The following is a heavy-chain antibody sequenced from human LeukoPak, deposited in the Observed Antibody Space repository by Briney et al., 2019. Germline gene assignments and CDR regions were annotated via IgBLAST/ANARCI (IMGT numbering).Heavy chain of an antibody. Sequence: SVKVSCKASGGTFISYAISWVRQAPGQGLEWMGGIIPFFGRANYAQKFQGRVTITADKYTSTAYMSLSSLRSEDTAVYYCARVTVWGSSPYYFDYWGQGTLVTVSS. V-gene: IGHV1-69*06. D-gene: IGHD3-16*01. CDR1: GGTFISYA. CDR2: IIPFFGRA. CDR3: ARVTVWGSSPYYFDY. J-gene: IGHJ4*02.